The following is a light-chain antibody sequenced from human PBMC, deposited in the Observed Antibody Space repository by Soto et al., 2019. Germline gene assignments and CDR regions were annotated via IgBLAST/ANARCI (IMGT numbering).Light chain of an antibody. J-gene: IGLJ1*01. Sequence: QSALTQPPSASGSPGQSGTISCTGTSSDVGGYNYVSWYQQHPGKAPKLMIYEVSKRPSGVPDRFSGSKSGNTASLTVSGLQAEDEADYYCSSYAGSNNYPYVFGTGTKLTVL. CDR1: SSDVGGYNY. CDR3: SSYAGSNNYPYV. CDR2: EVS. V-gene: IGLV2-8*01.